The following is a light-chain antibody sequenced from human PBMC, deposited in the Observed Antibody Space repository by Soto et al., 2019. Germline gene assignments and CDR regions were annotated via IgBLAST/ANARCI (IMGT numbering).Light chain of an antibody. J-gene: IGKJ2*01. CDR1: QSIASSY. Sequence: EIVLTQSPGTLSLSPGERATLSCRASQSIASSYLTWYQHKPGQAPRLLIYGASSRATGIPDRFSGSGSGTDFTLNISRLEPEDFAVYYCQQYGSSSYTFGQGTQLEIK. CDR3: QQYGSSSYT. V-gene: IGKV3-20*01. CDR2: GAS.